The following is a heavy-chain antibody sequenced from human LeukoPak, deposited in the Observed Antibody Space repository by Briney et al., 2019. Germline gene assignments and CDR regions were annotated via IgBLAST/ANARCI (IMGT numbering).Heavy chain of an antibody. D-gene: IGHD6-13*01. J-gene: IGHJ4*02. CDR1: GFTFSSYE. Sequence: GGSLRLSCAASGFTFSSYEMNWVRQAPGEGLVWVSYISSGGGTIYYADSVKGRFTISRDNAKNSLYLQMNSLRAEDAAVYYCARDLYSSSWYAFDYWGQGTLVTVSS. CDR2: ISSGGGTI. V-gene: IGHV3-48*03. CDR3: ARDLYSSSWYAFDY.